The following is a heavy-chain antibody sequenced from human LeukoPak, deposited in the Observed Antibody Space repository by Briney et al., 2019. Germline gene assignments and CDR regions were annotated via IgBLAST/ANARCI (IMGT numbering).Heavy chain of an antibody. V-gene: IGHV1-8*01. CDR1: GYTFTSYD. CDR2: MNPNSGNT. D-gene: IGHD3-3*01. CDR3: ARDRTYYDLWSRSYYCHMDV. Sequence: GASVKVSCKTSGYTFTSYDINWVRQATGQGLEWMGWMNPNSGNTGYAQKFQGRVTMTRNTSISTAYMELSSLRAEDTAVYYCARDRTYYDLWSRSYYCHMDVWGKGTTVTVSS. J-gene: IGHJ6*03.